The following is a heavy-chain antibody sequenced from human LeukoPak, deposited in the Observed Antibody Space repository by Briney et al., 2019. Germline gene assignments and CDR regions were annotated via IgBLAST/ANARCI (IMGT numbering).Heavy chain of an antibody. V-gene: IGHV3-7*01. CDR1: GFTVSRYG. Sequence: GGSLRLSCAASGFTVSRYGMSWVRQAPGKGLEWGANIKQDGSEKYYVDSVKGRFIISRDNAKTSMYLQINSLRAEDTAVYYCARNQDPVEMATILAYWGQGTLVTVSS. CDR2: IKQDGSEK. CDR3: ARNQDPVEMATILAY. D-gene: IGHD5-24*01. J-gene: IGHJ4*02.